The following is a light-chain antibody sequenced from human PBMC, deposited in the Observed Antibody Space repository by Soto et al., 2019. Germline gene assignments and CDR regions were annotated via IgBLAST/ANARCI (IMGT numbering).Light chain of an antibody. CDR3: QQYKTWPT. CDR2: GAS. CDR1: QSVSSN. J-gene: IGKJ1*01. Sequence: EIVMTQSPATLSVSPGERATLSCRASQSVSSNLAWYQQKLGQAPRLLIYGASTRATGIPARLSGSGSGTEFTLTISSLQSEDVAVYYCQQYKTWPTFGQGTKVEIK. V-gene: IGKV3-15*01.